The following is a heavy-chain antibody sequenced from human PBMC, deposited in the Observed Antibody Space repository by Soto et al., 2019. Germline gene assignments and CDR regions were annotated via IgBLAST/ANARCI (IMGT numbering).Heavy chain of an antibody. D-gene: IGHD6-19*01. CDR3: ARHDGFSSGWIFDY. CDR1: GGSISSSSYS. CDR2: IYYHGNT. J-gene: IGHJ4*01. Sequence: PSETLSLTCTVSGGSISSSSYSWGWIRQPPGKTLEWIGTIYYHGNTYSNPSLKSRVTISVDTSNNQLSLKLRSVTAADTAVYYCARHDGFSSGWIFDYWGHGTLVTVSS. V-gene: IGHV4-39*01.